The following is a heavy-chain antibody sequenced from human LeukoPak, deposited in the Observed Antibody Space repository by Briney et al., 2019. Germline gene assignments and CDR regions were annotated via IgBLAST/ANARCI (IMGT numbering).Heavy chain of an antibody. CDR3: ARLYYYYYYMDV. D-gene: IGHD2/OR15-2a*01. CDR2: IYYRGST. CDR1: GGSISSSSYY. J-gene: IGHJ6*03. V-gene: IGHV4-39*01. Sequence: SETLSLTCTVSGGSISSSSYYWGWVRQPPGTGLEWLGNIYYRGSTFYNPSLKSRVTISADTSKNQFSLKLSSVTAADTAVYYCARLYYYYYYMDVWGIGTTVTISS.